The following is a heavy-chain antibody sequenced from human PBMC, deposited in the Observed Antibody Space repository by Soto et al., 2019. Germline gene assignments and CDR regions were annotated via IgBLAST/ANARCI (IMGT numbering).Heavy chain of an antibody. Sequence: SETLSLTCTVSGGSISSGGYYWSWIRQHPGKGLEWIGYIYYSGSTYYNPSLKSRVTISVDTSKNQFSLKLSSVTAADTAVYYCASLHYYDSSGYYPNWFDPWGQGTLVTVSS. J-gene: IGHJ5*02. CDR2: IYYSGST. D-gene: IGHD3-22*01. CDR1: GGSISSGGYY. CDR3: ASLHYYDSSGYYPNWFDP. V-gene: IGHV4-31*03.